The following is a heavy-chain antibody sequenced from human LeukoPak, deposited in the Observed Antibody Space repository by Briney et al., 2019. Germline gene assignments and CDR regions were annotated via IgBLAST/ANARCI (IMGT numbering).Heavy chain of an antibody. D-gene: IGHD3-22*01. V-gene: IGHV4-59*01. CDR3: ARGAYYYDSSGYYTYAFDI. J-gene: IGHJ3*02. CDR2: IYYSGST. Sequence: SETLSLTCTVSGGSISSYYWSWIRQPPGKGLEWIGYIYYSGSTNHNPSLKSRVTISVDTSKNQFSLKLSSVTAADTAVYYCARGAYYYDSSGYYTYAFDIWGQGTMVTVSS. CDR1: GGSISSYY.